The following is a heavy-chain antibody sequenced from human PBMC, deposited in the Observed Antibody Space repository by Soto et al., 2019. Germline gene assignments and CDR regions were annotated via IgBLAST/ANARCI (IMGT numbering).Heavy chain of an antibody. CDR1: GGSFSGYY. V-gene: IGHV4-34*01. D-gene: IGHD6-13*01. Sequence: PSETLSLTCAVYGGSFSGYYWSWIRQSPGKGLEWIGEINHSGSTNYNPSLKSRVTISVDTSKNQFSLKLSSVTAADTAVYYCARDRVAAAGGYYYYYYGMDVWGQGTTVTVSS. J-gene: IGHJ6*02. CDR2: INHSGST. CDR3: ARDRVAAAGGYYYYYYGMDV.